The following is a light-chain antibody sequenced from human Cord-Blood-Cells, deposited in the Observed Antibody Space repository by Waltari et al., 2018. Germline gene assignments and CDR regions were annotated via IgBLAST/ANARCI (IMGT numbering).Light chain of an antibody. Sequence: SYELTQPPSVSVSPGQTASITCSGDKLGDKYACWYQQKPGQSPVLVIYQDSKRPSGLPERFAGSNSGNTATLAISGTQAMDEADYYCQAWDSSTAVFGVGTKLTVL. CDR2: QDS. CDR1: KLGDKY. J-gene: IGLJ2*01. CDR3: QAWDSSTAV. V-gene: IGLV3-1*01.